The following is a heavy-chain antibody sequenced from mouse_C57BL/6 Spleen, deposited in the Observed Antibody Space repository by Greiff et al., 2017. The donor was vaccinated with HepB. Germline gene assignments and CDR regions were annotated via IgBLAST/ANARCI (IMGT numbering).Heavy chain of an antibody. J-gene: IGHJ1*03. Sequence: EVKLMESGGGLVKPGGSLKLSCAASGFTFSSYAMSWVRQTPEKRLEWVATISDGGSYTYYPDNVKGRFTISRDNAKNNLYLQMSHLKSEDTAMYYCARAPYYYGSPWYFDVWGTGTTVTVSS. CDR3: ARAPYYYGSPWYFDV. CDR1: GFTFSSYA. CDR2: ISDGGSYT. D-gene: IGHD1-1*01. V-gene: IGHV5-4*03.